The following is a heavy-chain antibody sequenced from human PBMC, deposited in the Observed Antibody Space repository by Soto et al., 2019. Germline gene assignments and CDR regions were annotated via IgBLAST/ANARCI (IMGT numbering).Heavy chain of an antibody. Sequence: SETLSLTCAVYGGSFSGYYWSWIRQPPGKGLEWIGEINHSGSTNYNPSLKSRVTISVDTSKNQFSLKLSSVTAADTAVYYCARDLHSSSSYWGPGTLVTLSS. CDR1: GGSFSGYY. D-gene: IGHD6-6*01. CDR3: ARDLHSSSSY. V-gene: IGHV4-34*01. J-gene: IGHJ4*02. CDR2: INHSGST.